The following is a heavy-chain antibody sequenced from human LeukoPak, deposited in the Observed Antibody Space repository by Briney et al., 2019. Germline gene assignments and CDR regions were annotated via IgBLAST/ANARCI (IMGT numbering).Heavy chain of an antibody. CDR1: GFTVSSNY. D-gene: IGHD3-22*01. Sequence: PGGSLRLSCAASGFTVSSNYMGWVRQAPGKGLEWVSGISWNSGNIGYADSVKGRFTISRDNAKNSLYLQMNSLRAEDTALYYCAKDHDSSGYSPGDYWGQGTLVTVSS. J-gene: IGHJ4*02. CDR3: AKDHDSSGYSPGDY. CDR2: ISWNSGNI. V-gene: IGHV3-9*01.